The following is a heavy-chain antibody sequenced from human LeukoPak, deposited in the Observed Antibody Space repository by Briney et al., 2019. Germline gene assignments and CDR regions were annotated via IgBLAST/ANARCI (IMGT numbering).Heavy chain of an antibody. D-gene: IGHD4-11*01. Sequence: GESLKISCQVSEDSFTNSWIGWVRQMPGQGLEWMGMIYPGDYDSIYSPSFQGQVKLSADKSTNTAYLQWSSLTDSDPPIYYCARHVSYSNLVPVYYFDYWGQGALVIVSA. V-gene: IGHV5-51*01. CDR2: IYPGDYDS. CDR1: EDSFTNSW. J-gene: IGHJ4*02. CDR3: ARHVSYSNLVPVYYFDY.